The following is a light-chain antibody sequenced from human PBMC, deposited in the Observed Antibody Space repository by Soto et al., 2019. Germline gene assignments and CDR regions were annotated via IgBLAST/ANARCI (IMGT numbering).Light chain of an antibody. J-gene: IGLJ1*01. V-gene: IGLV2-8*01. CDR1: SSDVGGYNY. CDR2: EVS. CDR3: ISYAGTAYV. Sequence: QSVLTQPPSASGSPGQSVTISCSGTSSDVGGYNYVSWYQQHPGKAPKLMMYEVSKRPSGVPDRFSGSKSGNTASLTVSGLQAEDEGDYYGISYAGTAYVFGTGTKVTVL.